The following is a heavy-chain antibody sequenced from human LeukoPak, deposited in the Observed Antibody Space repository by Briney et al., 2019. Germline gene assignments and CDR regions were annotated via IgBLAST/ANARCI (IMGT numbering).Heavy chain of an antibody. CDR1: GDSISNGYY. CDR3: ARAAYGDYRYYYFYLDV. V-gene: IGHV4-4*07. D-gene: IGHD4-17*01. Sequence: SETLSLTCAVSGDSISNGYYWSWIRQPAGKGLEWIGRIYTGGSSNYNPSLKSRVTMSVDTSKNQFSLRLTSVTAADTAVYYCARAAYGDYRYYYFYLDVWGKGTTVTVSS. CDR2: IYTGGSS. J-gene: IGHJ6*03.